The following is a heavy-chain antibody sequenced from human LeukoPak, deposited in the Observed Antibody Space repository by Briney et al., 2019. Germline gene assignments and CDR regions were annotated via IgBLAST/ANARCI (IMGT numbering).Heavy chain of an antibody. CDR2: VHSSGGVI. Sequence: ASVKVSCTASGHTFTSDYMNWVRQAPGQGLEWMGIVHSSGGVIKYAQEFQDRVTVTRDPSTSTIYMELSSLRSEDTAVYYCVGSSHQRNWFDPRGQGTLVIVSS. V-gene: IGHV1-46*01. CDR3: VGSSHQRNWFDP. D-gene: IGHD1-26*01. CDR1: GHTFTSDY. J-gene: IGHJ5*02.